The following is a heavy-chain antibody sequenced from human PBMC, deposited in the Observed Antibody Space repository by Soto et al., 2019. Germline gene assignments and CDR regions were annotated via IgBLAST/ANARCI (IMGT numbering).Heavy chain of an antibody. Sequence: EVQLLESGGGLVPPGGPLRLSCAASGFTFSNYDMSWVRQAPGKGLDWVSTISASGGSIFYADSVKGRFTISRDNSKNTVYLQMNSLRVEDTAVYYCANRNYYAKSGYTYPYFDFWGQGSLVTVSS. CDR2: ISASGGSI. CDR1: GFTFSNYD. CDR3: ANRNYYAKSGYTYPYFDF. J-gene: IGHJ4*02. V-gene: IGHV3-23*01. D-gene: IGHD3-22*01.